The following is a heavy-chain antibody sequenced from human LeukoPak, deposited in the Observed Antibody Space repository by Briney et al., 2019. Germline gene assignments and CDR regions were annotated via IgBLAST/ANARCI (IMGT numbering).Heavy chain of an antibody. CDR2: IYHSGST. D-gene: IGHD3-10*01. V-gene: IGHV4-38-2*02. J-gene: IGHJ6*03. Sequence: SETLSLTCTVSGYSISSGYYWGWIRQPPGKGLEWIGSIYHSGSTYYNPSLKSRVTISVDTSKNQFSLKLSSVTAADTAVYYCAITPYYYGSGRGNYYYMDVWGKGTTFTISS. CDR1: GYSISSGYY. CDR3: AITPYYYGSGRGNYYYMDV.